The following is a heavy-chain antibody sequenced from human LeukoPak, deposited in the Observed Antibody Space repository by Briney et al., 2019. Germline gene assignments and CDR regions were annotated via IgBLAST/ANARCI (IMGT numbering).Heavy chain of an antibody. CDR1: GGSISSSSYY. D-gene: IGHD2/OR15-2a*01. CDR3: ARFRFLSFEFDY. J-gene: IGHJ4*02. Sequence: SETLSLTCTVSGGSISSSSYYWGWIRQPPGKGLEWIGSIYYTGSTYYNPSLKSRVTISLDTSKNQFSLNLNSVTAADTAVYYCARFRFLSFEFDYWGQGTLVTVSS. V-gene: IGHV4-39*01. CDR2: IYYTGST.